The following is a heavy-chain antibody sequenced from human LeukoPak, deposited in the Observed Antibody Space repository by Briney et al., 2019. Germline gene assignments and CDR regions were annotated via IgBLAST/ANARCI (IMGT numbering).Heavy chain of an antibody. Sequence: GGSLRLSCAASGFTFSSYSMNWVRQAPGKGLEGVSYNSSSSSTIYYADSVKGRFTISRDNAKNSLYLQMNSLRAEDTAVYYCARGYYDSSGIDAFDIWGQGTMVTVSS. CDR3: ARGYYDSSGIDAFDI. CDR1: GFTFSSYS. D-gene: IGHD3-22*01. J-gene: IGHJ3*02. V-gene: IGHV3-48*01. CDR2: NSSSSSTI.